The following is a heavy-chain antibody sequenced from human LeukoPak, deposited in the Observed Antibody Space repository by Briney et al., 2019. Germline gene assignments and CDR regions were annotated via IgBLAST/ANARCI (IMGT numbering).Heavy chain of an antibody. J-gene: IGHJ4*02. V-gene: IGHV3-7*01. CDR2: IKQDGSEK. CDR3: ARDSSSGELMTTDY. Sequence: GGSLRLSCAASGFTFSSYWMSWVRQAPGKGLEWVANIKQDGSEKYYVDSVKGRFTISRDNAKNSLYLQMNSLRAEDTAVYYCARDSSSGELMTTDYWGQGTLVTVSS. D-gene: IGHD3-16*01. CDR1: GFTFSSYW.